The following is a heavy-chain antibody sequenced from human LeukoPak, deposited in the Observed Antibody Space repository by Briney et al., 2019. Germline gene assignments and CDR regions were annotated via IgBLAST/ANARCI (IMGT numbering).Heavy chain of an antibody. V-gene: IGHV4-59*01. D-gene: IGHD2-15*01. J-gene: IGHJ6*03. CDR2: IYYSGST. CDR3: ARGVEGYCSGGSCYSYYYYMDV. CDR1: GGSISSYY. Sequence: SETLSLTCTVSGGSISSYYWSWIRQPPGKGLEWIGYIYYSGSTNYNPSLKSRVTISVDTSKNQFSLKLSSVTAADTAVYYCARGVEGYCSGGSCYSYYYYMDVWGKGTTVPVSS.